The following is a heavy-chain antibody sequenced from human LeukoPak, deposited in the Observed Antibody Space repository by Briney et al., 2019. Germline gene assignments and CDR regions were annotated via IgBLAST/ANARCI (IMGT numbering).Heavy chain of an antibody. J-gene: IGHJ4*02. V-gene: IGHV3-21*01. CDR2: ISSSSSYI. D-gene: IGHD4-11*01. CDR1: GFTFSSYA. CDR3: ARDRPSLDYSFDY. Sequence: PGGSLRLSCAASGFTFSSYAMTWVRQAPGKGLEWVSSISSSSSYIYYADSVKGRFTISRDNAKNSLYLQMNSLRAEDTAVYYCARDRPSLDYSFDYWGQGTLVTVSS.